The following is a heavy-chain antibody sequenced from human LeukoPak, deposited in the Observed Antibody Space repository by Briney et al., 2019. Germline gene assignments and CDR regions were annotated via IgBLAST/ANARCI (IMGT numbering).Heavy chain of an antibody. J-gene: IGHJ4*02. CDR3: ARDRDSSGWSDY. CDR2: FDPENGET. CDR1: GYTLTELS. V-gene: IGHV1-24*01. D-gene: IGHD6-19*01. Sequence: ASVKVSCKVSGYTLTELSMHWVRQAPGKGLEWMGGFDPENGETIYAQKFQGRVTMTRDMSTSTVYMELSSLRSEDTAVYYCARDRDSSGWSDYWGQGTLVTVSS.